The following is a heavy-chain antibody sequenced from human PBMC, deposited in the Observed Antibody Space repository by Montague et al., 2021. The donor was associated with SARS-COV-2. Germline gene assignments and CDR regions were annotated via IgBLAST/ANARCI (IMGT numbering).Heavy chain of an antibody. J-gene: IGHJ4*02. CDR1: GFPFSIYA. Sequence: SRRLSCAASGFPFSIYAMHWVRQAPGKGLEWVAVVLYDGINKYYADSVKGRFTISRDNSKNTLFLQMNSLRAEDTAFYYCARGRGRDYGDSFDYWGQGTLVTVSS. CDR2: VLYDGINK. D-gene: IGHD4-17*01. CDR3: ARGRGRDYGDSFDY. V-gene: IGHV3-30-3*01.